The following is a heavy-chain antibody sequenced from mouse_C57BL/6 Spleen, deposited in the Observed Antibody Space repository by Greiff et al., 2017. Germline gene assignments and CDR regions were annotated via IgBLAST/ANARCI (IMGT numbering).Heavy chain of an antibody. CDR1: GSSFTSYY. D-gene: IGHD1-1*01. V-gene: IGHV1-66*01. CDR3: ARSGDGSSLYYYAMDY. Sequence: VQLQQSGPELVKPGASVKISCKASGSSFTSYYIHWVKQRPGQGLEWIGWIYPGSGNTKYNEKFKGKATLTADTSSSTAYMQLSSLTSEDSAVYYCARSGDGSSLYYYAMDYWGQGTSVTVSS. CDR2: IYPGSGNT. J-gene: IGHJ4*01.